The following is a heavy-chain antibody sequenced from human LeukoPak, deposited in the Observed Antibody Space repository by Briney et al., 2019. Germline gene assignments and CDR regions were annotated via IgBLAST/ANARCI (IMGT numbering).Heavy chain of an antibody. J-gene: IGHJ4*02. CDR2: IYYSGST. CDR1: GGSISSSSFY. D-gene: IGHD3-10*01. Sequence: PSETLSLPCTVSGGSISSSSFYWGWIRQPPGKGLEWIGSIYYSGSTYYNPSLKSRVTISVDTSRNQFSLKLSSVTAADTAVYYCARHSLAGFGELLWGQGTLVTVSS. V-gene: IGHV4-39*01. CDR3: ARHSLAGFGELL.